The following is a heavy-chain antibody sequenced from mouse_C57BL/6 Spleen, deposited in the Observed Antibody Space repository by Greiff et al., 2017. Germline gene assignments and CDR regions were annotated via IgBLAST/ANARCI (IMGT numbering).Heavy chain of an antibody. CDR3: ARHKDSYDAMDY. V-gene: IGHV5-15*01. J-gene: IGHJ4*01. CDR1: GFTFSDYG. Sequence: EVKLVESGGGLVQPGGSLKLSCAASGFTFSDYGMAWVRQAPRKGPEWVAFISNLAYSIYYADPVTGRFTISRENAKNTLYLEMSSLRSEDTDMYYCARHKDSYDAMDYWGQGTSVTVSS. D-gene: IGHD3-3*01. CDR2: ISNLAYSI.